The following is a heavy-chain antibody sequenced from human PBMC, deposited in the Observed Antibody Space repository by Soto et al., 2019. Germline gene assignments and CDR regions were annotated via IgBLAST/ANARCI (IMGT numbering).Heavy chain of an antibody. V-gene: IGHV3-33*01. D-gene: IGHD5-12*01. J-gene: IGHJ4*02. Sequence: QVQLVESGGGVVQPGRSLRLSCAASGFTFSSYGMHWVRQAPGKGLEWVAVIWDDGSNKYYADSVKGRFTISRDNSKNSLYLQMNSLRAEDTAVYYCARVGGIVATIDPYDYWGQGTLVTVSS. CDR2: IWDDGSNK. CDR1: GFTFSSYG. CDR3: ARVGGIVATIDPYDY.